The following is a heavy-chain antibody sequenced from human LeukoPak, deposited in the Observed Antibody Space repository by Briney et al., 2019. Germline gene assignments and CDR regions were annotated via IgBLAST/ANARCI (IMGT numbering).Heavy chain of an antibody. CDR1: GGSISSYC. V-gene: IGHV4-59*08. D-gene: IGHD4-11*01. CDR3: ALGTVTTYAEYFQH. J-gene: IGHJ1*01. CDR2: IYYSGST. Sequence: PSETLSLACTVSGGSISSYCWSWIRQPPGKGLEWIGYIYYSGSTNYNPSLKSRVTISVDTSKNQFSLKLSSVTAADTAVYYCALGTVTTYAEYFQHWGQGTLVTVSS.